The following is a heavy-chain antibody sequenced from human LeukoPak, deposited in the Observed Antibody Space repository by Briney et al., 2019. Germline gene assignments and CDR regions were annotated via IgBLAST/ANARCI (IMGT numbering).Heavy chain of an antibody. J-gene: IGHJ4*02. D-gene: IGHD1-26*01. CDR1: GFTFSSYA. CDR3: ARGPALRSGSYPLDY. Sequence: GGSLRLSCAASGFTFSSYAMSWVRQAPGKGLEWVSGISGSGGSTYYADSVKGRFTISRDNSKNTLYLQMNSLRAEDTAVYYCARGPALRSGSYPLDYWGQGTLVTVSS. CDR2: ISGSGGST. V-gene: IGHV3-23*01.